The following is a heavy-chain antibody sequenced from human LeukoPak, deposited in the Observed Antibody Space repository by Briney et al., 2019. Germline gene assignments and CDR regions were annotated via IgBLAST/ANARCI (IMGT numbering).Heavy chain of an antibody. J-gene: IGHJ6*02. Sequence: GGSLRLSCAASGFTFSSHWMLWVRQAPGKGLVWVSIINTDGSTTRYADSVEGRFTISRDNARNTLYLEMNSPRVEDTAVYFCARDTSRTMDVWGQGTTVTV. V-gene: IGHV3-74*01. CDR1: GFTFSSHW. CDR2: INTDGSTT. CDR3: ARDTSRTMDV.